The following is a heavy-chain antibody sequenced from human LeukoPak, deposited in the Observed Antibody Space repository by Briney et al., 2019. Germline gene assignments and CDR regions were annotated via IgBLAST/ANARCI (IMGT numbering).Heavy chain of an antibody. CDR2: ISYDGSNK. D-gene: IGHD2-15*01. CDR3: ARDFDDIVVVVAANTRAFDI. J-gene: IGHJ3*02. Sequence: GGSLRLSCAASGFTFSSYAMHWVRQAPGKGLEWVAVISYDGSNKYYADSVKGRFTISRDNPKNTLYLQMNSLRAEDTAVYYCARDFDDIVVVVAANTRAFDIWGQGTMVTVSS. CDR1: GFTFSSYA. V-gene: IGHV3-30*04.